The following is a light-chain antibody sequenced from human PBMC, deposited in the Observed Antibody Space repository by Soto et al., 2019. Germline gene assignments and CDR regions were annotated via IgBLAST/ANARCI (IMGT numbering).Light chain of an antibody. V-gene: IGKV1-33*01. Sequence: DIQMTQSPSSLSASVGDRVTITCQASQDIANYLNWYQQKPGKAPKLLIFDASSLETGVPSRFSGRGYGTDFTFTISNLQPDDFATYYCQQYDDFPVFGGGTRV. J-gene: IGKJ4*01. CDR3: QQYDDFPV. CDR1: QDIANY. CDR2: DAS.